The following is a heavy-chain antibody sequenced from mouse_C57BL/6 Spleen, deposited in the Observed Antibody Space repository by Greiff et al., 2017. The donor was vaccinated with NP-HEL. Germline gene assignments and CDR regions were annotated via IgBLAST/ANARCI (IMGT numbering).Heavy chain of an antibody. D-gene: IGHD2-4*01. J-gene: IGHJ3*01. CDR1: GYTFTSYW. Sequence: QVQLQQPGAELVMPGASVKLSCKASGYTFTSYWMHWVKQRPGQGLEWIGEIDPSDSYTNYNQKFKGKSTLTVDKSSSPAYMQLSSLTSEDSAVYDCARSYDYDRAWFAYWGQGTLVTVSA. CDR2: IDPSDSYT. V-gene: IGHV1-69*01. CDR3: ARSYDYDRAWFAY.